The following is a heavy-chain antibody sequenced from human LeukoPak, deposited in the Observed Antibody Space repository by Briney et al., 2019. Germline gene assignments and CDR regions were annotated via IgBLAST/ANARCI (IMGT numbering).Heavy chain of an antibody. V-gene: IGHV3-13*04. Sequence: GGSLRLSCAASGFTFSSYVMHWVRQVTGKGLEWVSTINSVGVTYYPDSVKGRFTISRDDDKNSLYLQMNSLRVGDTAIYYCAREARGSAWQHVDFWGQGTLVTVSS. D-gene: IGHD6-19*01. J-gene: IGHJ4*02. CDR2: INSVGVT. CDR1: GFTFSSYV. CDR3: AREARGSAWQHVDF.